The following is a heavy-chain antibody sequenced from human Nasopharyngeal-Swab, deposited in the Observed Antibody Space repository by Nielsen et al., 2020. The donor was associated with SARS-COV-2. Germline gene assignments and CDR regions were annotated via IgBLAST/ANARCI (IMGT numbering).Heavy chain of an antibody. V-gene: IGHV3-23*01. CDR1: GFTFSTYA. CDR3: AKDLFAERMRDFDY. J-gene: IGHJ4*02. CDR2: VTGSGGDT. D-gene: IGHD6-25*01. Sequence: GESLKISCAASGFTFSTYAMTWVRQAPGKGLEWVSTVTGSGGDTYYADSVKGRFTISRDNSKNTLCLQIDSLRAEDTALYYCAKDLFAERMRDFDYWGQGTLVAVSS.